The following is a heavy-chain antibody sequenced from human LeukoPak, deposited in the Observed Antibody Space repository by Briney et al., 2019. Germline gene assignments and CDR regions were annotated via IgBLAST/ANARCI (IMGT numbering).Heavy chain of an antibody. J-gene: IGHJ6*02. CDR3: AREPPDILTGRVQRYYYYGMDV. Sequence: ASVKVSCTASGGTFSSYAISWVRQAPGQGLEWMGGIIPIFGTANYAQKFQGRVTMTRDTSTSTVYMELSSLRSEDTAVYYCAREPPDILTGRVQRYYYYGMDVWGQGTTVTVSS. D-gene: IGHD3-9*01. V-gene: IGHV1-69*05. CDR2: IIPIFGTA. CDR1: GGTFSSYA.